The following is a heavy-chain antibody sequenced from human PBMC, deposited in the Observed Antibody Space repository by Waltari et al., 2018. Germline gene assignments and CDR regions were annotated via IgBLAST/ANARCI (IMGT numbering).Heavy chain of an antibody. CDR3: ARDCSSTSCYRGMDV. CDR1: GFTFSSYG. D-gene: IGHD2-2*01. J-gene: IGHJ6*02. Sequence: QVQLVESGGGVVQPGRSLRLSCAASGFTFSSYGMHWVRQAPGKGLEWVAVIWYDGSNKYYADSVKGRFTISRDNSKNTLYLQMNSLRAEDTAVYYCARDCSSTSCYRGMDVWGQGTTVIVSS. V-gene: IGHV3-33*01. CDR2: IWYDGSNK.